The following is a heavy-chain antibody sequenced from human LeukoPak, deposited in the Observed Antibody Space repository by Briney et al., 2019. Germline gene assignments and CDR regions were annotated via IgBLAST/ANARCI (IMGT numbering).Heavy chain of an antibody. CDR1: GFTFDDYA. CDR3: AEDTEQWLVHIGS. V-gene: IGHV3-9*01. D-gene: IGHD6-19*01. J-gene: IGHJ4*02. CDR2: ISWDSFTR. Sequence: GGSLRLSCAVSGFTFDDYAMHWVRRAPGKGLEWVAGISWDSFTRDYADSVRGRFTISRDDARNSLYLEMDSLTPDDTALYYCAEDTEQWLVHIGSWGQGTLVTVSS.